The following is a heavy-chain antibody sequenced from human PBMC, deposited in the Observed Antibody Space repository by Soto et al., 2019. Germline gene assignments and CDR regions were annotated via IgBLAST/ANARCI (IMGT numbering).Heavy chain of an antibody. D-gene: IGHD1-26*01. V-gene: IGHV3-7*03. J-gene: IGHJ6*02. CDR2: IKQDGSEK. Sequence: GGSLRLACAASGFTYSSCWMRCVRQAPGKGLEWVANIKQDGSEKYYVDSVKGRFTISRDNAKNSLYLQMNSLRAEDTAVYYCAREMWVYYYYGVDVWGQGTTVTVSS. CDR3: AREMWVYYYYGVDV. CDR1: GFTYSSCW.